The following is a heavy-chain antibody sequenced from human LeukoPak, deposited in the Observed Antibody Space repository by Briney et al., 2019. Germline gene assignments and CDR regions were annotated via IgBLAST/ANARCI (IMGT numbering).Heavy chain of an antibody. CDR2: ISSSSSYI. Sequence: GGSLRLSCAASGFTFSSYSMNWVRQASGKGLEWVSSISSSSSYIYYADSVKGRFTISRDNAKNSLYLQMNSLRAEDTAVYYCARGRGYSGYDSFDYWGQGTLVTVSS. D-gene: IGHD5-12*01. CDR3: ARGRGYSGYDSFDY. V-gene: IGHV3-21*01. CDR1: GFTFSSYS. J-gene: IGHJ4*02.